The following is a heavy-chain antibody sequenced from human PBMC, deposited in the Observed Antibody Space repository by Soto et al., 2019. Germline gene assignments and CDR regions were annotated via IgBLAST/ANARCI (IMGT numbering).Heavy chain of an antibody. CDR1: GYTFTGYY. D-gene: IGHD5-12*01. CDR3: ARDGGDSGDLYGMDV. Sequence: ASVKVSCKASGYTFTGYYMHWVRQAPGQGLEWMGWINPNSGGTNYAQKFQGWVTMTRDTSISTAYMELSRLRPDDTAVYYCARDGGDSGDLYGMDVWGQGTTVTVSS. V-gene: IGHV1-2*04. J-gene: IGHJ6*02. CDR2: INPNSGGT.